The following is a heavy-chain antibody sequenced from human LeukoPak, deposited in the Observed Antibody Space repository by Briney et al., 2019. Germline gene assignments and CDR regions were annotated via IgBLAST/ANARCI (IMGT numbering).Heavy chain of an antibody. V-gene: IGHV6-1*01. J-gene: IGHJ4*02. D-gene: IGHD3/OR15-3a*01. CDR3: ATDWEGRFDY. CDR2: KYYRSKLYN. Sequence: SQTLSLTCAISGDSVSSNSDAWNWIRQSPSRGLEWLGRKYYRSKLYNDYAVSVKSRITINPDAPKNQSSLQLNSVTPEDTAVYYCATDWEGRFDYWGQGTLVTVSS. CDR1: GDSVSSNSDA.